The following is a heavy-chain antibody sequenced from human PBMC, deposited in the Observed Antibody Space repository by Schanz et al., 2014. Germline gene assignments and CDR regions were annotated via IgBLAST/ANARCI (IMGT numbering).Heavy chain of an antibody. V-gene: IGHV1-69*04. CDR3: ARGYGDSPTDF. J-gene: IGHJ4*02. Sequence: QVQVVQSGAEVKKPGASVKVSCKASGYTFTDYGLSWVRQAPGQGLEWMGRIIPILGIANYAQKFQGRVTITADRSTSTAYMELSSLRSEDTAVYYCARGYGDSPTDFWGQGTLVTVSS. CDR1: GYTFTDYG. D-gene: IGHD4-17*01. CDR2: IIPILGIA.